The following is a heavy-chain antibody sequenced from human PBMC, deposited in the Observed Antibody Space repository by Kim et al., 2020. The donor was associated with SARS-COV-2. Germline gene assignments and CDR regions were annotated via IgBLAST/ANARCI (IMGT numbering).Heavy chain of an antibody. Sequence: VKDRFTISRDNTKNTLYLTMNSLRAEDTAVYYCARGRSSWFGGDYYGMDVWGQGTTVTVSS. V-gene: IGHV3-53*01. J-gene: IGHJ6*02. D-gene: IGHD3-10*01. CDR3: ARGRSSWFGGDYYGMDV.